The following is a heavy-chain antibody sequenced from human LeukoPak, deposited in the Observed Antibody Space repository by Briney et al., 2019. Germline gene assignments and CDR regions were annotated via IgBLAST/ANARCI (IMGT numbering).Heavy chain of an antibody. CDR3: ARDQYCSGGSCYSGIGY. V-gene: IGHV1-8*03. CDR1: GYTFTSYD. Sequence: GASVKVSCKASGYTFTSYDINWVRQATGQGLEWMGWMNPNSGNTGYAQKFQGRVTITRNTSISTAYMELSSLRSEDTAMYYCARDQYCSGGSCYSGIGYWGQGTLVTVSS. CDR2: MNPNSGNT. D-gene: IGHD2-15*01. J-gene: IGHJ4*02.